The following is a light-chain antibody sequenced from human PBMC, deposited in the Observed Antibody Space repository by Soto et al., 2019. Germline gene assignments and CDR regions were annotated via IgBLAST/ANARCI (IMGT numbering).Light chain of an antibody. J-gene: IGKJ1*01. CDR2: GAS. V-gene: IGKV3-15*01. CDR3: QQYNNWPRE. CDR1: QSVSSN. Sequence: EIVMTQSPATLSVSPGERATLSCRASQSVSSNLAWYQQKPGQAPRLRIYGASTRATGIPARFSGSRSGTEFTLTISSLQSEDFAVYYCQQYNNWPREFGQGTKVEIK.